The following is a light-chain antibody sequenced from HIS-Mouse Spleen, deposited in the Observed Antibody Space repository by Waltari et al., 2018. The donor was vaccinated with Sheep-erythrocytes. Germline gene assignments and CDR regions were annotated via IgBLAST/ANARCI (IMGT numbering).Light chain of an antibody. J-gene: IGLJ1*01. CDR3: YSTDSSGNRDV. CDR1: ALPKKY. Sequence: SYELTQPPSVSVSPGQTARITCSGDALPKKYAYWYQQKSGQAPVLVIYEDSKRTSGIPERFAGSSSGTMATLTISGAQVEDEADYYCYSTDSSGNRDVFGTGTKVTVL. V-gene: IGLV3-10*01. CDR2: EDS.